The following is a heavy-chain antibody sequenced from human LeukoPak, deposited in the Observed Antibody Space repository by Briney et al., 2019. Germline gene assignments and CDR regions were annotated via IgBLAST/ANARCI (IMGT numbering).Heavy chain of an antibody. CDR2: FDPEDGET. D-gene: IGHD3-22*01. J-gene: IGHJ3*02. CDR3: ATVPPQYYYDSSGYYYVAFDI. V-gene: IGHV1-24*01. Sequence: ASVKVSCKVSGYTLTELSMHWVRQAPGKGLEWMGGFDPEDGETIYAQKFQGRVTMTEDTSTDTAYMELSSLRSEDTAVYYCATVPPQYYYDSSGYYYVAFDIWGQGTMVTVSS. CDR1: GYTLTELS.